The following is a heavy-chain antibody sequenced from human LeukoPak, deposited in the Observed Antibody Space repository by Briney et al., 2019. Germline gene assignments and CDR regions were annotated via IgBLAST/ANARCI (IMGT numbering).Heavy chain of an antibody. Sequence: GGSLRLSCAASGFTFSSYGMSWVRQAPGKGLEWVSAISGSGGSTYYADSVKGRFTISRDNSKNTLYLQMNSLRAEDTALYYCARVRSYSSSYFDYWGQGTLVTVSS. CDR3: ARVRSYSSSYFDY. D-gene: IGHD6-13*01. CDR1: GFTFSSYG. CDR2: ISGSGGST. J-gene: IGHJ4*02. V-gene: IGHV3-23*01.